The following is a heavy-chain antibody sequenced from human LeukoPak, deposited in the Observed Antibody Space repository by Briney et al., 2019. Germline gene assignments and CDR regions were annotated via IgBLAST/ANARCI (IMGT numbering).Heavy chain of an antibody. J-gene: IGHJ4*02. CDR1: GGSFSGYH. CDR2: INHSGST. V-gene: IGHV4-34*01. D-gene: IGHD2-15*01. CDR3: AREELVVVVAARGFDY. Sequence: PSETLSLTCAVYGGSFSGYHWSWIRQPPGKGLEWIGEINHSGSTNYNPSLKSRVTISVDTSKNQFSLKLSSVTAADTAVYYCAREELVVVVAARGFDYWGQGTLVTVSS.